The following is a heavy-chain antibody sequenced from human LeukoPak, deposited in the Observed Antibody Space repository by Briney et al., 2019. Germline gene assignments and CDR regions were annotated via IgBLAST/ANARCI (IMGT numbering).Heavy chain of an antibody. J-gene: IGHJ4*02. CDR2: ISYDGSNK. CDR1: RFTFSSYA. V-gene: IGHV3-30-3*01. D-gene: IGHD6-13*01. Sequence: GGSLRLSCAASRFTFSSYAMHWVRQAPGKGLEWVAVISYDGSNKYYADSVKGRFTISRDNSKNTLYLQMNSLRAEDTAVYYCARDLDSSSWYRGGDYWGQGTLVTVSS. CDR3: ARDLDSSSWYRGGDY.